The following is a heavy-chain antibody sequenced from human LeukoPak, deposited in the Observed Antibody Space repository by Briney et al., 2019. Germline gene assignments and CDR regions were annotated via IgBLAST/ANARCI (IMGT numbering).Heavy chain of an antibody. D-gene: IGHD4-17*01. CDR1: GFTFSSYS. Sequence: PGGSLRLSCAASGFTFSSYSMNWVRQAPGKGLEWVSYISSSSSTIYYADSVKGRFTISRDNAKNSLYLQMNSLRAEDTAVYYCARDLLDYGDYFDYWGQGTLVTVSS. CDR2: ISSSSSTI. J-gene: IGHJ4*02. V-gene: IGHV3-48*04. CDR3: ARDLLDYGDYFDY.